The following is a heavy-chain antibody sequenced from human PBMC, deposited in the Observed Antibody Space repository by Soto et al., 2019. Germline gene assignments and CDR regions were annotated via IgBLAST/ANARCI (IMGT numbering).Heavy chain of an antibody. CDR2: IIPIFGTA. V-gene: IGHV1-69*13. CDR1: GGTFSSYA. CDR3: ARSSHIVVVTAIEGGHYYYYGMDV. D-gene: IGHD2-21*02. J-gene: IGHJ6*02. Sequence: SVKVSCKASGGTFSSYAISWVRQAPGQGLEWMGGIIPIFGTANYAQKFQGRVTTTADESTSTAYMELSSLRSEDTAVYYCARSSHIVVVTAIEGGHYYYYGMDVWGQGTTVTVSS.